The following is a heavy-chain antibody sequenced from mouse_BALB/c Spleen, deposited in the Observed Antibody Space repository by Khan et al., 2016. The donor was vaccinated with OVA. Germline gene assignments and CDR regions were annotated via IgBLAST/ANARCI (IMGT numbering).Heavy chain of an antibody. V-gene: IGHV1S134*01. CDR2: IYPGNGYT. D-gene: IGHD2-14*01. CDR1: GSTFTSYG. CDR3: TKAYDRYYFDY. J-gene: IGHJ2*01. Sequence: EVQLQESGAELGRPGSSVKLSCKTSGSTFTSYGIKWVKQRPGQGLEWIGYIYPGNGYTEYNERFQGKAILTSDTSSSTAYMQLRSLTSEDSAMYVCTKAYDRYYFDYWGQGTILTVSS.